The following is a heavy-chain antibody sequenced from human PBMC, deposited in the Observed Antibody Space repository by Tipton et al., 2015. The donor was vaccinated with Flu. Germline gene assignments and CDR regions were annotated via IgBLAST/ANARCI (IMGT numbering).Heavy chain of an antibody. Sequence: LRLSCTVSGGSISSYYWTWIRQTPGKGLEWMGYVYYTGTTTYNPSLKSRVTMALDTSKNQFSLKLSSVTAADTAVYYCASATTVTTSGMDVWGQGTTVTVSS. CDR2: VYYTGTT. CDR1: GGSISSYY. CDR3: ASATTVTTSGMDV. D-gene: IGHD4-11*01. V-gene: IGHV4-59*12. J-gene: IGHJ6*02.